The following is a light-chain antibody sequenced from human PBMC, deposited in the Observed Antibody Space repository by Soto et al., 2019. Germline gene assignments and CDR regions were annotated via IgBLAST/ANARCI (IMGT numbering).Light chain of an antibody. CDR2: GAS. V-gene: IGKV3-15*01. CDR1: QSVNSN. J-gene: IGKJ3*01. CDR3: QQYNNWPL. Sequence: IVMTQPPATLSVSPGERATLSCRASQSVNSNLAWYQQKPGQAPRLLIYGASTRATGIPARFSGSGSGTEFTLAISSLQSADFAIYYCQQYNNWPLFGPGTKVDIK.